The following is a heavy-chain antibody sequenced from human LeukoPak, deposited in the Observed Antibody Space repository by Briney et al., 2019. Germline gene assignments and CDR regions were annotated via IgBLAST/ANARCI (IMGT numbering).Heavy chain of an antibody. V-gene: IGHV3-21*01. D-gene: IGHD3-10*01. J-gene: IGHJ4*02. CDR1: GFTFSSYS. CDR3: ARHGGLWSFDY. CDR2: ISSSSSYI. Sequence: GGSLRLSCAASGFTFSSYSMNWVRQAPGKGLEWVSSISSSSSYIYYADSVKGRFTISRDDAKNSLYLQMNSLRAEDTAVYYCARHGGLWSFDYWGQGTLVTVSS.